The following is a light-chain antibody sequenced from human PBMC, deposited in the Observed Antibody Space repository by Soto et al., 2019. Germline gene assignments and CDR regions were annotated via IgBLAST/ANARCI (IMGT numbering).Light chain of an antibody. V-gene: IGLV2-14*01. J-gene: IGLJ2*01. CDR2: DVN. Sequence: QSVLTQPASVSGSPGQSITISCTGTSSDVGGYDYVSWYQHHPGKAPKLMIYDVNNRPSGVSHRFSGSKSGNTASLTISGLQAEEEADYYCTSYTASSTLVLFGGGTQLTVL. CDR3: TSYTASSTLVL. CDR1: SSDVGGYDY.